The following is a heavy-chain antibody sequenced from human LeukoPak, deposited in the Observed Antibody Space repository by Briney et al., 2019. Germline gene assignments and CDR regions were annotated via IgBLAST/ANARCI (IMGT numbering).Heavy chain of an antibody. V-gene: IGHV3-15*01. D-gene: IGHD6-13*01. CDR3: MTVLITAAGYSDY. Sequence: GGSLRLSCAASGFTFSNAWMSWVRQAPGKGLEWVGRIKSKTDGGTTDYAAPVKGRFSISRDDSENTLYLQMTSLKTEDTAVYYCMTVLITAAGYSDYWGQGTLVTVSS. CDR1: GFTFSNAW. J-gene: IGHJ4*02. CDR2: IKSKTDGGTT.